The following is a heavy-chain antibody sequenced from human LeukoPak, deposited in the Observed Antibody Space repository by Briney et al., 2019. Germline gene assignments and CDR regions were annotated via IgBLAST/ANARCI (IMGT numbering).Heavy chain of an antibody. Sequence: SETLSLTCTVSGGSISSSSYYWGWIRQPPGKGLEWIGSIYYSGSTYYNPSLKSRVTISVDTSKNQFSLKLTSVTAADTAVYYCARVEAIVATSFDYWGQGTLVTVSS. CDR2: IYYSGST. CDR1: GGSISSSSYY. CDR3: ARVEAIVATSFDY. V-gene: IGHV4-39*07. J-gene: IGHJ4*02. D-gene: IGHD5-12*01.